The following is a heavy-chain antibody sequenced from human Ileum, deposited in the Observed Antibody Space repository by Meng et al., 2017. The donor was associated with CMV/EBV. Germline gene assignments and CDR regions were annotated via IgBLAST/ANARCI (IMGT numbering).Heavy chain of an antibody. CDR2: FNHYGST. V-gene: IGHV4-34*01. CDR3: ASGKSNLEY. CDR1: VGSFSGYY. Sequence: QWLPQEGGAGLLKPSGTMSLTSSVYVGSFSGYYVSWIRHVPGKVLEWIGEFNHYGSTNYNPSLKSRVTISVDTSKNQFSLNLSSVTAADTAMYYCASGKSNLEYWGQGTLVTVSS. D-gene: IGHD4-11*01. J-gene: IGHJ4*02.